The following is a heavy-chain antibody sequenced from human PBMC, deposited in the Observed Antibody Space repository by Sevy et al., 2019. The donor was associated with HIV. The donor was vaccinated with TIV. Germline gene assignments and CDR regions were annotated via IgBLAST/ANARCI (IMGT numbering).Heavy chain of an antibody. J-gene: IGHJ5*02. D-gene: IGHD6-13*01. Sequence: GGSLRLSCAASGFTFSSYSMNWVRQAPVKGLEWVSSISSSSSYIYYADSVKGRFTISRDNAKNSLYLQMNSLRAEDTAVYYCARAYSSSWSPVNWFDPWGQGTLVTVSS. CDR1: GFTFSSYS. CDR3: ARAYSSSWSPVNWFDP. V-gene: IGHV3-21*01. CDR2: ISSSSSYI.